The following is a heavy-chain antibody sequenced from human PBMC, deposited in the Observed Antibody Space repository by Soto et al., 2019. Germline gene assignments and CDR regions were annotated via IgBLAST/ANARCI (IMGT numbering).Heavy chain of an antibody. D-gene: IGHD2-15*01. Sequence: SETLSLTCTFSGGSISSYYWSWIRQPPGKGLEWIGYIYYSGSTNYNPSLKSRVTISVDTSKNQFSLKLSSVTAADTAVYYCARLMRVAAIFYYMDVWGKGTMVTVSS. CDR3: ARLMRVAAIFYYMDV. CDR2: IYYSGST. CDR1: GGSISSYY. J-gene: IGHJ6*03. V-gene: IGHV4-59*08.